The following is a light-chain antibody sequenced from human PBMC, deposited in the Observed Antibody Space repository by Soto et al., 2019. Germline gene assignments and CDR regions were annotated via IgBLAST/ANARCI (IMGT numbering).Light chain of an antibody. V-gene: IGKV1-12*01. CDR1: QSIASW. J-gene: IGKJ4*01. CDR3: QQASSFPLT. Sequence: DIQMTQSPSSVSASVGDRVTITCRASQSIASWLTWYQHKPGKAPKVLIYAASRLQSGVPSRFRGSDSGTTFTLTISTLQPEDFATYYWQQASSFPLTFGGGTKVEIK. CDR2: AAS.